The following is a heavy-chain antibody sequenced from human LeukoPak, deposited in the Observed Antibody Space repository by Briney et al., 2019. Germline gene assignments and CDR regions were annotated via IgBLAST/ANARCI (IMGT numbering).Heavy chain of an antibody. CDR3: AREDPWLSKGVAY. V-gene: IGHV3-30*04. Sequence: PGGSLRLSCAASGFTFSSYAMHWVRQAPGKGLEWVTLISYDGNKKYYADSVKGRFTISRDNSKNTLYLQINSLRAEDTAVYYCAREDPWLSKGVAYWGQGTLVTVSS. CDR1: GFTFSSYA. D-gene: IGHD5-24*01. CDR2: ISYDGNKK. J-gene: IGHJ4*02.